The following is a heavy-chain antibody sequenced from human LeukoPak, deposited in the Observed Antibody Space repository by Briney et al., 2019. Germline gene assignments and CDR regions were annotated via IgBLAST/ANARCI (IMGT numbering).Heavy chain of an antibody. Sequence: GGSLRLSCAASGFTFDDYAMHWVRQAPGKGLEWVSGISWNSGSIGYADSVKGRFTISRDNAKNSLYLQMNSLRAEDTALYYCAISSQLLNWNGRYYGMDVWGQGTTVTVSS. CDR3: AISSQLLNWNGRYYGMDV. V-gene: IGHV3-9*01. CDR2: ISWNSGSI. CDR1: GFTFDDYA. D-gene: IGHD1-1*01. J-gene: IGHJ6*02.